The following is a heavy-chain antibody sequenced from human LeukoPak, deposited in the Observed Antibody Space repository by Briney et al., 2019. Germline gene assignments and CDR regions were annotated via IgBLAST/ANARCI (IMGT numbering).Heavy chain of an antibody. J-gene: IGHJ4*02. CDR3: ARTYSGSFDSYFDY. V-gene: IGHV4-61*02. CDR2: IYPSGST. Sequence: SETLSLTCTVSGSSINSDNYYWSWIRQPAGKGLEWIGRIYPSGSTNYNPSLKSRVTISVDTSKNQFSLKLISVTAADTAVYYCARTYSGSFDSYFDYWGQGTLVTVSS. CDR1: GSSINSDNYY. D-gene: IGHD1-26*01.